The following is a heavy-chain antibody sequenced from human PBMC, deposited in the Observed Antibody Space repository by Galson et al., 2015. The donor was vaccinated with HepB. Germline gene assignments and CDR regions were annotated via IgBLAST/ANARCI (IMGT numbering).Heavy chain of an antibody. CDR2: INHSGST. D-gene: IGHD5-18*01. CDR1: GGSFSGYY. V-gene: IGHV4-34*01. CDR3: ARGRGIQLWFYFDY. Sequence: ETLYLTCAVYGGSFSGYYWSWIRQPPGKGLEWIGEINHSGSTNYNPSLKSRVTISVDTSKNQFSLRLSSVTAADTAVYYCARGRGIQLWFYFDYWGQGTLVTVSS. J-gene: IGHJ4*02.